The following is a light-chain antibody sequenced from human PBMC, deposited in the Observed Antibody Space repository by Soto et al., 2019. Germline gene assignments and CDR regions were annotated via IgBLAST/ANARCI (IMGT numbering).Light chain of an antibody. CDR3: HQYGSSPRT. Sequence: EVVLTQSPGTLALSPGDRAALSCRASQSVSSTYLAWYQKKPGQAPRLLIYGACSRVTGRPERFSGSGYGTDFALTISRLEPEDFEVYYCHQYGSSPRTFGQGTQVEVK. J-gene: IGKJ1*01. CDR2: GAC. V-gene: IGKV3-20*01. CDR1: QSVSSTY.